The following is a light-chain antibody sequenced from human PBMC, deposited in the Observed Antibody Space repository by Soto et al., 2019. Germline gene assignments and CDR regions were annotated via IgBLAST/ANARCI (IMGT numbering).Light chain of an antibody. CDR3: QQYDNYPLT. Sequence: DIQMTPSPSSLSASVGDRVTITCRASQVISKFLNWYQLKPGKAPKLLIFDASELETGVTSRFSGHRSGTDFSFIISSLQPEDIATYYCQQYDNYPLTFGGGTKVEIK. V-gene: IGKV1-33*01. CDR1: QVISKF. CDR2: DAS. J-gene: IGKJ4*01.